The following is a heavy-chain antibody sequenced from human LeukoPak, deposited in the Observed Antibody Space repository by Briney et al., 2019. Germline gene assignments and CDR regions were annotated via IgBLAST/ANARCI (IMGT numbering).Heavy chain of an antibody. Sequence: GRSLRLSCAASGFTFSSYAMHWVRQAPGKGLERVSVIYSGGSTYYADSVKGRFTISRDNSKNTVYLQMNSLRAEDTAVYYCARGSNSGYSIDYWGQGTLATVSS. CDR1: GFTFSSYA. CDR3: ARGSNSGYSIDY. D-gene: IGHD3-22*01. J-gene: IGHJ4*02. V-gene: IGHV3-53*01. CDR2: IYSGGST.